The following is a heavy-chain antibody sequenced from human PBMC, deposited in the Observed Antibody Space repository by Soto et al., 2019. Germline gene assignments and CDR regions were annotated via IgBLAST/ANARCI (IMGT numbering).Heavy chain of an antibody. V-gene: IGHV3-33*06. CDR2: IWYDGSNE. Sequence: GGSLRLSCVASGFTFDNYGMHWVRQAPGKGLEWVAMIWYDGSNEYYADSVKGRFTISRDNSKNTLYLQMNSLRGEDTAVYYYANDCCGLDVWGQGTTVTVSS. D-gene: IGHD2-21*01. CDR3: ANDCCGLDV. CDR1: GFTFDNYG. J-gene: IGHJ6*02.